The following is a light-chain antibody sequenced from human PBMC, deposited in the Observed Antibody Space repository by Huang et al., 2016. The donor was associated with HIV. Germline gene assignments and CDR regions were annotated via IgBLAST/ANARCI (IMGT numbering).Light chain of an antibody. CDR2: GAS. CDR3: QQYEDWPPALT. J-gene: IGKJ4*01. V-gene: IGKV3-15*01. Sequence: EIVLTQSPTTLSVSPGEGATLSCRASQSVSTNLAWYQQKPGQSPRLLIYGASTRATGSPARFSGSGSGTEFTLTISSLQSEDFAVYYCQQYEDWPPALTFGGGTKVEIK. CDR1: QSVSTN.